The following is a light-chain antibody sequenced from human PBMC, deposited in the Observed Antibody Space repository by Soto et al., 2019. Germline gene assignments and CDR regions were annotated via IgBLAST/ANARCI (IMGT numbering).Light chain of an antibody. Sequence: QSALTQPASVSGSPGQSVTISCTGTSSDVGGCTYVSWYQQHPGRAPKLMIYDVSNRPSGVSNRFSGSKSGNTAPLTISGLQAEDEADYYCSSYTTRNTVLFGGGTKLTVL. CDR1: SSDVGGCTY. J-gene: IGLJ2*01. CDR2: DVS. CDR3: SSYTTRNTVL. V-gene: IGLV2-14*01.